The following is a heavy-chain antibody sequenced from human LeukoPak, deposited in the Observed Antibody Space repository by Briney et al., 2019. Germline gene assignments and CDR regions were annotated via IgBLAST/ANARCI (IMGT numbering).Heavy chain of an antibody. Sequence: PGGSLRLSCAASGFTFGSYTMNWFRQAQGKGLKWVSSISSSSSYIYYADSVKGRFTISRDNTKNSLYLQMNSLRAEDTAVYYCAGAGEAARRESTALYYFDYWGQGTLVTVSS. CDR1: GFTFGSYT. D-gene: IGHD6-6*01. CDR2: ISSSSSYI. J-gene: IGHJ4*02. V-gene: IGHV3-21*01. CDR3: AGAGEAARRESTALYYFDY.